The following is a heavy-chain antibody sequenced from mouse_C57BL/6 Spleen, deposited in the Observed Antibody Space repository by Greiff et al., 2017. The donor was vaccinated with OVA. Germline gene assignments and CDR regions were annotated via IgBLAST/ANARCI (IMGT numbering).Heavy chain of an antibody. V-gene: IGHV1-72*01. Sequence: QVQLQQPGAELVKPGASVKLSCKASGYTFTSYWMHWVKQRPGRGLEWIGRIVPNSGGTKYNEKFKSKATLTVDKPSSTAYMELSSLTSEDSAGYYCAREGAYGNFPGFAYWGQGTLVTVSA. D-gene: IGHD2-1*01. CDR3: AREGAYGNFPGFAY. CDR1: GYTFTSYW. J-gene: IGHJ3*01. CDR2: IVPNSGGT.